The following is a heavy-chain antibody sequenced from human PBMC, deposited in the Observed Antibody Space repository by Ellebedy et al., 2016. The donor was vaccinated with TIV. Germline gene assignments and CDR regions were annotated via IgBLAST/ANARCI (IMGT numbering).Heavy chain of an antibody. J-gene: IGHJ6*02. CDR2: ISAYNDNT. V-gene: IGHV1-18*01. CDR1: GYTFASYG. D-gene: IGHD3-3*01. Sequence: ASVKVSCKASGYTFASYGISWVRQAPGQGLEWMGWISAYNDNTNYAEKFQGRVTMTTDTSTSTAYMELRSLRSDDTAVYYCARDRYDDFWSGYYPDSYYYGMDVWGQGTTVTVSS. CDR3: ARDRYDDFWSGYYPDSYYYGMDV.